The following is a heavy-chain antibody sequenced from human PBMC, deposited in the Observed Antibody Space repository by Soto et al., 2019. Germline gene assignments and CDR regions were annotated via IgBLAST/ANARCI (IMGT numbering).Heavy chain of an antibody. J-gene: IGHJ4*02. CDR3: AKEPKIQLLLHYCDY. D-gene: IGHD5-18*01. Sequence: QVQLVQSGGNVVQPGRSLRLSCAASGFTFSNYGMHWVRQAPGKGLEWLAFISHDGSNTYYADSVKGRFTISRDNSKKTLYLQMNTLRAEDTSVFYCAKEPKIQLLLHYCDYWGQGTRVSVSS. V-gene: IGHV3-30*18. CDR2: ISHDGSNT. CDR1: GFTFSNYG.